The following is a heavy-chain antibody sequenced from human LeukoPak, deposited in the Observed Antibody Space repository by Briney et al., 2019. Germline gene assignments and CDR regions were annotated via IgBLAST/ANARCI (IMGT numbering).Heavy chain of an antibody. CDR3: ARHGGLVISRDYFDY. CDR1: GGSISTHY. J-gene: IGHJ4*02. Sequence: KPSETLSLTCTVSGGSISTHYCNWVRQPAGKGLEWIGRIYTSGSTNYNPSLKSRVTMSVDTSKNQFSLKLSSVTAADTAVYYCARHGGLVISRDYFDYWGQGTLVTVSS. CDR2: IYTSGST. V-gene: IGHV4-4*07. D-gene: IGHD3/OR15-3a*01.